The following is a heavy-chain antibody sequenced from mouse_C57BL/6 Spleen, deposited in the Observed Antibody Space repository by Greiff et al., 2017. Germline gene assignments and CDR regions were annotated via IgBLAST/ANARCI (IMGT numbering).Heavy chain of an antibody. CDR3: ARGGGKSAMDY. D-gene: IGHD2-1*01. CDR2: IDPSDSET. Sequence: QVQLQQPGAELVRPGSSVKLSCKASGYTFTSYWMHWVKQRPIQGLEWIGNIDPSDSETNYNQKFKDKATLTVDKSSSTAYMQLSSLTSEDSAVYYCARGGGKSAMDYWGQGTSVTVSS. V-gene: IGHV1-52*01. J-gene: IGHJ4*01. CDR1: GYTFTSYW.